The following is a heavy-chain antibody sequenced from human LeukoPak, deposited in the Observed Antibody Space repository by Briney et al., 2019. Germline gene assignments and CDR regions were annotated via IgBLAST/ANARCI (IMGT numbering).Heavy chain of an antibody. J-gene: IGHJ4*02. CDR2: ISWDGGST. Sequence: GGSLRLSCAASGFTFDDYTMHWVRQAPGKGLEWVSLISWDGGSTYYADSVKGRFTISRDNSKNSLYLQMNSLRTEDTALYYCAKDNHSGYDWAIGFVYWGQGTLVTVSS. D-gene: IGHD5-12*01. V-gene: IGHV3-43*01. CDR3: AKDNHSGYDWAIGFVY. CDR1: GFTFDDYT.